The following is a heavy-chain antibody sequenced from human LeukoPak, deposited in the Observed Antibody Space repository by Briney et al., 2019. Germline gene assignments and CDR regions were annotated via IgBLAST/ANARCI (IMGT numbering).Heavy chain of an antibody. CDR2: ISGYNGNT. D-gene: IGHD2-2*01. CDR3: ARDPRYRGYCSSTSCHWMDY. Sequence: GASVKVSCKASGYTFTSYGISWVRRAPGQGLEWMGWISGYNGNTNYAQKLQGRVTMTTDTSTSTAYVELRSLRSDDTAVYYCARDPRYRGYCSSTSCHWMDYWGQGTLVTVSS. J-gene: IGHJ4*02. V-gene: IGHV1-18*04. CDR1: GYTFTSYG.